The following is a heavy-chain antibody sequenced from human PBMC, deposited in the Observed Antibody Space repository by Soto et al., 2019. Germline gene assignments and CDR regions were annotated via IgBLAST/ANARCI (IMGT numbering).Heavy chain of an antibody. D-gene: IGHD6-19*01. Sequence: ETLSLTCTVSGGSISSGTYYWGWVRLPPGKGLEWIGSVYYGGSIYYNPSLKSRVTISVDTSKNQFSLKLSSVTAADTGVYYCTRQSGSGPNWFDPWGQGXLVTVYS. V-gene: IGHV4-39*01. CDR2: VYYGGSI. J-gene: IGHJ5*02. CDR3: TRQSGSGPNWFDP. CDR1: GGSISSGTYY.